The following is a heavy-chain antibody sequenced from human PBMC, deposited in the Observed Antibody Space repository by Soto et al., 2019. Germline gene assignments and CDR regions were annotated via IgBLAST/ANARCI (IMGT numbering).Heavy chain of an antibody. D-gene: IGHD3-22*01. CDR3: ASDLNSGYYAY. CDR2: IYYSGST. J-gene: IGHJ4*02. Sequence: SETLSLTCTVSGGSISSYYWSWIRQPPGKGLEWIGYIYYSGSTTYYPSLKSRITISVDTSKNQISLKRGSVTAADTAAYYCASDLNSGYYAYWGQGTLVTVSS. V-gene: IGHV4-59*01. CDR1: GGSISSYY.